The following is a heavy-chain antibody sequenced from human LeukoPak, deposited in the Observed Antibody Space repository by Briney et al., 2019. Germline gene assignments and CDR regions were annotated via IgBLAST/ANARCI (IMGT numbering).Heavy chain of an antibody. Sequence: GGSLRLSCAASGFTFSNAWMSWVRQAPGKGLEWVGRIKSKTDGGTTDYAAPVKGRFTISRDDSKNTLYLQMNSLKPEDTAVYYCTTEFRIAVAWREYYFDYWGQGTLVTVSS. CDR3: TTEFRIAVAWREYYFDY. D-gene: IGHD6-19*01. CDR1: GFTFSNAW. CDR2: IKSKTDGGTT. J-gene: IGHJ4*02. V-gene: IGHV3-15*01.